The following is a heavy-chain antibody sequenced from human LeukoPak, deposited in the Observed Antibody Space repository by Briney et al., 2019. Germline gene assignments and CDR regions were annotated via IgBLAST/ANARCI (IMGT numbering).Heavy chain of an antibody. CDR1: VYTFTSYY. Sequence: ASVKVSCTASVYTFTSYYMHWVRQAPGQGLEWMGIINPSGGSTSYAQKFQGRVTMTRDTSTSTVYMELSSLRSEDTAVYYCAREATIVVVPAAKLGQGWFDPWGQGTLVTVSS. D-gene: IGHD2-2*01. CDR2: INPSGGST. J-gene: IGHJ5*02. CDR3: AREATIVVVPAAKLGQGWFDP. V-gene: IGHV1-46*01.